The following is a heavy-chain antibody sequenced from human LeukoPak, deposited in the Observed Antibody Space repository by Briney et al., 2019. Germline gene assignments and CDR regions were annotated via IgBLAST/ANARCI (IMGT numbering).Heavy chain of an antibody. CDR3: ASYCSSTSCYGY. J-gene: IGHJ4*02. Sequence: FXXYSMNWVRQXXGKGLEWVSSISSSSSYIYYADSVKGRFTISRDNAKNSLYLQMNSLRAEDTAVYYCASYCSSTSCYGYWGQGTLVTVSS. V-gene: IGHV3-21*01. CDR2: ISSSSSYI. D-gene: IGHD2-2*01. CDR1: FXXYS.